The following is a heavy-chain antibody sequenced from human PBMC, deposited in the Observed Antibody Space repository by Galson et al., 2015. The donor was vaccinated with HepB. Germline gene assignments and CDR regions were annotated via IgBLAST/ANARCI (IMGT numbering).Heavy chain of an antibody. V-gene: IGHV4-4*02. J-gene: IGHJ5*02. D-gene: IGHD6-6*01. CDR3: ARGRIAARGRNNWFDP. CDR2: IYHSGST. Sequence: SWVRQPPGKGLEWIGEIYHSGSTNYNPSLKSRVTISVDTSKNQFSLKLSSVTAADTAVYYCARGRIAARGRNNWFDPWGQGTLVTVSS.